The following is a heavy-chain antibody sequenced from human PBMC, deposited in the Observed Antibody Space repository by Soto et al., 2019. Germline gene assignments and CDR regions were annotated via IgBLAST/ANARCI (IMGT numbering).Heavy chain of an antibody. CDR3: TRQGVERSLDY. CDR1: GFSVSNNY. V-gene: IGHV3-53*01. D-gene: IGHD1-1*01. Sequence: LRLSCAASGFSVSNNYMNWVRQAPGKGLEWVSVIYSGGNTYYADSVKGRFTVSRDNSENTLYLQMNSLRAEDTAVYYCTRQGVERSLDYWGQGTQVTVSS. J-gene: IGHJ4*02. CDR2: IYSGGNT.